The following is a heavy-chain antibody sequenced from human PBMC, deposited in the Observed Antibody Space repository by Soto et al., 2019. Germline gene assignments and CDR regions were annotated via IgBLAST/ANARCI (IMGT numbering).Heavy chain of an antibody. J-gene: IGHJ4*02. CDR3: ARESRRSLDY. CDR1: GGSISGYY. CDR2: IYTSGST. Sequence: SETLSLTCTVSGGSISGYYWRWIRQPAGKGLEWIGRIYTSGSTNYNPSLKSRVSMSLDTSKNQFSLKLRSVTAADTAVYDCARESRRSLDYWGLRPMGTVYS. D-gene: IGHD2-15*01. V-gene: IGHV4-4*07.